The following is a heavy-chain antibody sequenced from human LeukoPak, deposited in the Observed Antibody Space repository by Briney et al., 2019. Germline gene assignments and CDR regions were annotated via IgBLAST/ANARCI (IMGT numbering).Heavy chain of an antibody. V-gene: IGHV1-18*01. CDR1: GYTFTNYG. D-gene: IGHD3-22*01. CDR3: ARDRTYYYDSSGQDAFDI. CDR2: TSAYNGNT. J-gene: IGHJ3*02. Sequence: ASVKVSCKASGYTFTNYGVSWLRQAPGQGLGWMGWTSAYNGNTNYVQKLQGRVTMTTDTSTSTAYMELRSLRSDDTAVYYCARDRTYYYDSSGQDAFDIWGQGTRVTVSS.